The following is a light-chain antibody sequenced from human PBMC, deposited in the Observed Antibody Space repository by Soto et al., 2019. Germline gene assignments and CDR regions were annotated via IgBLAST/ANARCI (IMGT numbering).Light chain of an antibody. CDR3: QQSYSALRT. V-gene: IGKV1-39*01. CDR2: TAS. CDR1: QSISFY. Sequence: DIQMTQSPSSLSASVGDRVPITCRASQSISFYLSWYQQRPGKAPRLLIFTASSLQGGVPSRFSGSGSGTDFTLTISSLQPADYATNYCQQSYSALRTVGQGTKVEIK. J-gene: IGKJ1*01.